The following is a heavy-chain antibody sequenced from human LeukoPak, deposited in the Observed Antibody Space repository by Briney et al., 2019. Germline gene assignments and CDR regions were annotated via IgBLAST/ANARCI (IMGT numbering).Heavy chain of an antibody. CDR3: AKEGPYCGGDCYPPIFQH. D-gene: IGHD2-21*02. Sequence: GSLRLSCAASGFTFSNYAMSWVRQAPGKGLEWVSAISGSGGNTHHADSVKGRFTISRDNSKNTLYLQMNSLRAEDTAVYYCAKEGPYCGGDCYPPIFQHWGQGTLVTVSP. J-gene: IGHJ1*01. CDR2: ISGSGGNT. CDR1: GFTFSNYA. V-gene: IGHV3-23*01.